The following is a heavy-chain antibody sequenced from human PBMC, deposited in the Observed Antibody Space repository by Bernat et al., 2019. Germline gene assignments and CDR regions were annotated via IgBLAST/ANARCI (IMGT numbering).Heavy chain of an antibody. CDR3: AKGYVRQLWSPIDY. D-gene: IGHD5-18*01. J-gene: IGHJ4*02. Sequence: QVQLVESGGGLVKPGGSLRLSCAASGFTFSDYYMSWIRQAPGKGLDWVSYISSSSSYTNYADSVKGRFTISRDNAKNTLYLQMNSLRAEDTAVYYCAKGYVRQLWSPIDYWGQGTLVTVSS. CDR1: GFTFSDYY. V-gene: IGHV3-11*06. CDR2: ISSSSSYT.